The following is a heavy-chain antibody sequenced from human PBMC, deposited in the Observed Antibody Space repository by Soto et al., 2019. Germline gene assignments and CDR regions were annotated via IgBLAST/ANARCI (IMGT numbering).Heavy chain of an antibody. V-gene: IGHV3-23*01. CDR2: ISGSGGST. Sequence: ASVKVSCKASGYTFSSYAMSWVRQAPGKGLEWVSAISGSGGSTYYADSVKGRFTISRDNSKNTLYLQMNSLRAEDTAVYYCAKSQERRYYYYGMDVWGQGTTVTVSS. CDR1: GYTFSSYA. CDR3: AKSQERRYYYYGMDV. J-gene: IGHJ6*02.